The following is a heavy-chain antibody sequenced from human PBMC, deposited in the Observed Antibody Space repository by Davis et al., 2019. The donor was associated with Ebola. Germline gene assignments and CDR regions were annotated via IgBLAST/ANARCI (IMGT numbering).Heavy chain of an antibody. J-gene: IGHJ4*02. CDR1: GGSFSGYY. D-gene: IGHD3-10*01. CDR2: INHSGST. CDR3: ARVWNDYGSGSYYDY. Sequence: SETLSLTCAVYGGSFSGYYWSWIRQPPGKGLEWIGEINHSGSTNYNPSLKSRVTISVDTSKNQFSLKLSSVTTADTAVYYCARVWNDYGSGSYYDYWGQGILVTVSS. V-gene: IGHV4-34*01.